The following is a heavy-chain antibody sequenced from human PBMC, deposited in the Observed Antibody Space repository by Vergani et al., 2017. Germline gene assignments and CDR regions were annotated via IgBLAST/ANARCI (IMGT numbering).Heavy chain of an antibody. CDR1: GFTLSNYD. V-gene: IGHV3-30*02. CDR2: IQFDGSNQ. Sequence: QVQLVESGGGVVQPGGSLRISCAASGFTLSNYDMQWIRQGPGKGLEFVAFIQFDGSNQYYADSVKGRFTLSRDFSKNTLYLQMNSLRTEDTAVYYCARYQLLYGAFDIWGQGTMVTVSS. D-gene: IGHD2-2*02. J-gene: IGHJ3*02. CDR3: ARYQLLYGAFDI.